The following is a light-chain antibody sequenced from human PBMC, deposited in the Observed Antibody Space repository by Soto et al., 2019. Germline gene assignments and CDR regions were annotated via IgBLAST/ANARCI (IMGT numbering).Light chain of an antibody. CDR1: QSISSW. Sequence: DIQITQSPSTLSASVGDRVTITCRASQSISSWLAWYQQKPGKVPKLLIYDASSLESGVPSRFSGSGSGTEFTLTISSLQPDDFATYYCQQYNSYSWTFGQGTKA. CDR2: DAS. V-gene: IGKV1-5*01. J-gene: IGKJ1*01. CDR3: QQYNSYSWT.